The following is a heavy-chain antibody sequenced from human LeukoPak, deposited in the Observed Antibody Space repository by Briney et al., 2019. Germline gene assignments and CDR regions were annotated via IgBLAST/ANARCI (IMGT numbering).Heavy chain of an antibody. V-gene: IGHV4-39*01. D-gene: IGHD2-2*02. Sequence: SETLSPTCTVSGGSISSSSYYWGWIRQPPGKGLEWIGSIYYSGSTYYNPSLKSRVTISVDTSKNQFSLKLSSVTAADTAVYYCATYADYCSSTSCYTDNDAFDIWGQGTMVTVSP. CDR3: ATYADYCSSTSCYTDNDAFDI. J-gene: IGHJ3*02. CDR1: GGSISSSSYY. CDR2: IYYSGST.